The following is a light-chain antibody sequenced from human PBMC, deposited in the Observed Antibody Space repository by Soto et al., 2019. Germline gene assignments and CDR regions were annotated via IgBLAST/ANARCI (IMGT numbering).Light chain of an antibody. CDR3: QQYGSLPTT. Sequence: EIVLTQSPGTLSSSPGEKATLSCRASQRVNSTYLAWYQQRRGQAPRLLIYGAANRATGIPDRFSGRGSGTGFTLTISRLEPEDFTVYYCQQYGSLPTTFGPGTKVDIK. V-gene: IGKV3-20*01. CDR2: GAA. CDR1: QRVNSTY. J-gene: IGKJ3*01.